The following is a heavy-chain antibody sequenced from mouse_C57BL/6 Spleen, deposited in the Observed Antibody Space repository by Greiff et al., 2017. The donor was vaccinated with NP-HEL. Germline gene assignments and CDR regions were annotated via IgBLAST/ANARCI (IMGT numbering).Heavy chain of an antibody. CDR3: ARRTITTVVPHYYAMDY. D-gene: IGHD1-1*01. CDR1: GYTFTNYW. V-gene: IGHV1-63*01. Sequence: QVQLQQSGAELVRPGTSVKMSCKASGYTFTNYWIGWAKQRPGHGLEWIGDIYPGGGYTNYNEKFKGKATLTADKSSSTAYMQFSSLTSEDSAIYYCARRTITTVVPHYYAMDYWGQGTSVTVSS. J-gene: IGHJ4*01. CDR2: IYPGGGYT.